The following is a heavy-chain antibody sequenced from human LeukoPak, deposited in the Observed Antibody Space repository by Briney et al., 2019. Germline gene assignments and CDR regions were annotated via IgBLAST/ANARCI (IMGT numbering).Heavy chain of an antibody. J-gene: IGHJ5*02. CDR2: IHHSGNS. D-gene: IGHD7-27*01. V-gene: IGHV4-59*02. CDR3: TRGHWGLQS. CDR1: GASVTDYY. Sequence: SETLSLTCTVSGASVTDYYWSWIRQSPGKGLEWISYIHHSGNSDYNPSLRSRVTTSLDTSKNQFSLTLISVTAADTAVYYCTRGHWGLQSWSQGTLVTVSS.